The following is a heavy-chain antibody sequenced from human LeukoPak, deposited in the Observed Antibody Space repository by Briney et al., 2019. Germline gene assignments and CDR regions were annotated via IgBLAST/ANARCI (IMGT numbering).Heavy chain of an antibody. CDR2: ISYDGSNK. V-gene: IGHV3-30*04. J-gene: IGHJ5*02. CDR1: GFTFSSYA. D-gene: IGHD3-10*01. CDR3: GXXXXLXXLELDWFDP. Sequence: AXSGFTFSSYAMHWVRPAPGKGLGWVAVISYDGSNKYYADSVKGRFTISRENSKKTLYLKMKSLGTEERAVYYCGXXXXLXXLELDWFDPWGQGTLVTVSS.